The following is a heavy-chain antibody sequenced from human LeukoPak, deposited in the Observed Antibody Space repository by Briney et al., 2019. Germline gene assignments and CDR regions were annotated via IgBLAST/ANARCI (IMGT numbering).Heavy chain of an antibody. CDR3: ASQTRMQLWGYFDL. D-gene: IGHD5-18*01. V-gene: IGHV3-23*01. Sequence: GGSLRLSCAASGFAFYNYAMSWVRQAPGKGLEWVSGISGSGDSAYYTDSVKGRFTISRYNSENTLYLQMSNLTAEDTAVYHCASQTRMQLWGYFDLWGQGALVIVSS. J-gene: IGHJ4*02. CDR1: GFAFYNYA. CDR2: ISGSGDSA.